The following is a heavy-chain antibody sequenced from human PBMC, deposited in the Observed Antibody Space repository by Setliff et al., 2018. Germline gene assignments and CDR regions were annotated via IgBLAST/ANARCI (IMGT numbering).Heavy chain of an antibody. J-gene: IGHJ3*02. Sequence: SVKVSCKASGGTFSSYDISWVRQAPGQGLEWMGRIIPIFGTANYAQKFQGRVTITADKSTITAYMELSRLRSEDTAVYYCAISTIFGVVSPTPDAFDIWGQGTMVTVSS. CDR1: GGTFSSYD. D-gene: IGHD3-3*01. CDR3: AISTIFGVVSPTPDAFDI. CDR2: IIPIFGTA. V-gene: IGHV1-69*06.